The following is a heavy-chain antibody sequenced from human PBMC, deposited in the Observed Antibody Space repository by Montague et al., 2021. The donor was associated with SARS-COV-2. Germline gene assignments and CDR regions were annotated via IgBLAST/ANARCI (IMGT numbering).Heavy chain of an antibody. V-gene: IGHV3-21*01. J-gene: IGHJ4*02. Sequence: SLRLSCAASGFTFSSYSMNWVRQAPGKGLEWVSSISSSSSYIYYADSVKGRFTISRDNAKNSLYLQMNSLRAGDTAVYYCATGYSSGWSHQYYFDYWGQGTLVTVSS. CDR1: GFTFSSYS. CDR2: ISSSSSYI. CDR3: ATGYSSGWSHQYYFDY. D-gene: IGHD6-19*01.